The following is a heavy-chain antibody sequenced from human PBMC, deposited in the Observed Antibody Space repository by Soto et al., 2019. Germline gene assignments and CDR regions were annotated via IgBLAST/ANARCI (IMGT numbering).Heavy chain of an antibody. D-gene: IGHD2-15*01. Sequence: SETLSLTCTVSGGSISSYYWSWIRQPPGKGLEWIGYIYYSGSTNYNPSLKSRVTISVDTSKNQFSLKLSSVTAADTAVYYCARCVSGGSCYLFDYWGQGTLVTVSS. CDR3: ARCVSGGSCYLFDY. CDR1: GGSISSYY. J-gene: IGHJ4*02. CDR2: IYYSGST. V-gene: IGHV4-59*01.